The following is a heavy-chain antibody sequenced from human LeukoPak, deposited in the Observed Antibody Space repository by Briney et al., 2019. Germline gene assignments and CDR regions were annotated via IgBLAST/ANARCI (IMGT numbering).Heavy chain of an antibody. J-gene: IGHJ4*02. V-gene: IGHV1-18*01. CDR2: ISANSGNT. CDR1: GYTFTNYG. CDR3: ARDRSTNDY. D-gene: IGHD2-8*01. Sequence: GASVTVSYKASGYTFTNYGISWVRQAPGQGREWMGWISANSGNTNYAQKLQGRVTMTTDTSTSTVYMELRSLRSDDTAVYYCARDRSTNDYWGQGTLVTVSS.